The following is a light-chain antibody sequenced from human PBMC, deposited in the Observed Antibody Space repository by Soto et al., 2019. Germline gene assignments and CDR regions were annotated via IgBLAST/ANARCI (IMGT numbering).Light chain of an antibody. V-gene: IGKV3D-20*02. Sequence: EIVLTQSPGTLTLSPGESAALSCRASQTISNNYLVRYRQKPGQAPRLLIYAVSSRAAGMPDRFSGSGSGTDFALTIARLEPEDAAVYYCQQHSNSPWTFGQGTRVEI. CDR3: QQHSNSPWT. J-gene: IGKJ1*01. CDR2: AVS. CDR1: QTISNNY.